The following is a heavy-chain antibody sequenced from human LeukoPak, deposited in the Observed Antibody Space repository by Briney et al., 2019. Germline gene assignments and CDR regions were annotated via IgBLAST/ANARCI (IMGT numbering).Heavy chain of an antibody. Sequence: PGGSLRLSCAASGFTFSSYWMSWVRQAPGKGLEWVANIKQDGSEKYYVDSVKGRFTISRDNAKNSLYLQMNGLRAEDTAVYYCARVLTGDHRPMDYWGQGTLVTVSS. V-gene: IGHV3-7*03. CDR2: IKQDGSEK. CDR3: ARVLTGDHRPMDY. CDR1: GFTFSSYW. D-gene: IGHD7-27*01. J-gene: IGHJ4*02.